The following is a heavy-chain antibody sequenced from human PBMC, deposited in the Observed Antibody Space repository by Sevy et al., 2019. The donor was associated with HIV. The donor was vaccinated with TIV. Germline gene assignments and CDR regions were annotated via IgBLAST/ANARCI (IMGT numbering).Heavy chain of an antibody. CDR2: ISAVGNAI. D-gene: IGHD3-9*01. CDR3: ARDGRALMNGYPHLDS. CDR1: GFTFNSYE. V-gene: IGHV3-48*03. J-gene: IGHJ4*02. Sequence: GGSLRLSCAASGFTFNSYEMNWLRQAPGRGLEWVSYISAVGNAIHYSDSVKGRFTISRDNAKRSLYLQLSSLRAEDTAIYYCARDGRALMNGYPHLDSWGQGTLVTVSS.